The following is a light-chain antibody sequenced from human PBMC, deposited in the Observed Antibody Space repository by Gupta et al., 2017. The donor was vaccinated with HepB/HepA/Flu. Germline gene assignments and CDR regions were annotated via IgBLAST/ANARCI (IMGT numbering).Light chain of an antibody. CDR2: WAS. J-gene: IGKJ2*01. CDR3: HQEYYTPLI. CDR1: QSVLYSSNNKNY. Sequence: DIVMTQSPDSLAVSLGERATINCKSSQSVLYSSNNKNYLAWYQQKPGQPPKLLIYWASTRESGVPDRFSGSGSGTDFTLTITSLQAEDVADYYCHQEYYTPLIFGQGTKMEI. V-gene: IGKV4-1*01.